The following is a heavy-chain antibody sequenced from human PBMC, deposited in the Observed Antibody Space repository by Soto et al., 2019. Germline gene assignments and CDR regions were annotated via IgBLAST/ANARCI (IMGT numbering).Heavy chain of an antibody. CDR2: ISYDGSNK. J-gene: IGHJ4*02. V-gene: IGHV3-30*03. D-gene: IGHD6-19*01. CDR1: GFTFSSYG. Sequence: QVQLVESGGGVVQPGRSLRLSCAASGFTFSSYGMHWVRQAPGKGLERVAVISYDGSNKYYADSVKGRFTISRDNSKNTLYLQMNSLRPEDTAVYYFEASAVAGDALFDYWCQGTLVTVSS. CDR3: EASAVAGDALFDY.